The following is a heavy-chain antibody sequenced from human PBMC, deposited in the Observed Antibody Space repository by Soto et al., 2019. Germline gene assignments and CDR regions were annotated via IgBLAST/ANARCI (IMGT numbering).Heavy chain of an antibody. CDR3: ERVDYGDYGVYWYFDL. CDR1: GGSFSCYY. D-gene: IGHD4-17*01. CDR2: INHSGST. V-gene: IGHV4-34*01. Sequence: SETLSLTCAVYGGSFSCYYWSWIRQPPGKGLEWIGEINHSGSTNYNPSLKSRVTISVDTSKNQFSLKLSSVTAADTAVYYCERVDYGDYGVYWYFDLWGRGTLVTVSS. J-gene: IGHJ2*01.